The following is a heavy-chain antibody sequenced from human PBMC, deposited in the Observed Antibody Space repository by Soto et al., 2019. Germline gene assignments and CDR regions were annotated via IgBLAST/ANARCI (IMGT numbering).Heavy chain of an antibody. CDR2: ISWNSGNI. CDR3: TKSSSYTYNYYMDV. D-gene: IGHD6-6*01. Sequence: GGSLRLSCAASGLTFDDYAMHWVRQPPGKGLEWVSGISWNSGNIGYADSVKGRFTISRDNAKNSLYLQMKSLRAEDTALYYCTKSSSYTYNYYMDVWGKGTTVTVSS. V-gene: IGHV3-9*01. CDR1: GLTFDDYA. J-gene: IGHJ6*03.